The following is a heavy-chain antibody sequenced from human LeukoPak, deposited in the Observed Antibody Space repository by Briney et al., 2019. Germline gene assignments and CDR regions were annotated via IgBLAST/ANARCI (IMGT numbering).Heavy chain of an antibody. V-gene: IGHV3-33*01. CDR1: GFTFSSYG. D-gene: IGHD3-22*01. Sequence: GRSLRLSCAASGFTFSSYGMHWVRQAPGKGLEWVAVIWYDGSNKYYADSVKGRFTISRDNSKNTLYLQMNSLRAEDTAVYYCARDPRDYYDAFDYWGQGTLVTVSS. J-gene: IGHJ4*02. CDR3: ARDPRDYYDAFDY. CDR2: IWYDGSNK.